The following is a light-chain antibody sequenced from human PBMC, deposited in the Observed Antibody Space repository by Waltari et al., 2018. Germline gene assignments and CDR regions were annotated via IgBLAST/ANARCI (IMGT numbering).Light chain of an antibody. CDR2: AAS. Sequence: VLTQPPGTLSLSPGETATLPCRASHFSRNSLAWYQQKPGQPPRLLICAASTRSIGIPDRFSGSGSGTDFTLTINRVEPADFAVYYCQQYGSTLSWTFGQGTKLEIK. V-gene: IGKV3-20*01. J-gene: IGKJ1*01. CDR1: HFSRNS. CDR3: QQYGSTLSWT.